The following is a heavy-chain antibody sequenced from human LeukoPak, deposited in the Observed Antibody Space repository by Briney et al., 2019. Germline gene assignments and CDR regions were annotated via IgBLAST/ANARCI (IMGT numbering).Heavy chain of an antibody. CDR1: GGAFSSYA. CDR3: ARANSGIVGATTVDY. D-gene: IGHD1-26*01. J-gene: IGHJ4*02. V-gene: IGHV1-69*04. CDR2: IIPILGIA. Sequence: ASVKVSCKASGGAFSSYAISWVRQAPGQGLEWMGRIIPILGIANYAQKFQGRVTITAGKSTSTAYMELSSLRSEDTAVYYCARANSGIVGATTVDYWGQGTLVTVSS.